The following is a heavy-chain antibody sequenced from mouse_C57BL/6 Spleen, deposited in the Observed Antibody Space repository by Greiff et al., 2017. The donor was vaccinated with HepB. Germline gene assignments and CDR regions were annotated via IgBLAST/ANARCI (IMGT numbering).Heavy chain of an antibody. D-gene: IGHD2-1*01. Sequence: QVQLQQPGAELVMPGASVKLSCKASGYTFTSYWMHWVKQRPGQGLEWIGEMDPSDSYTNYNQKFKGKSTLTVDKSSSTAYMQLSSLTSEDSAVYYCARSGNYTFAYWGQGTLVTVSA. V-gene: IGHV1-69*01. CDR2: MDPSDSYT. CDR3: ARSGNYTFAY. J-gene: IGHJ3*01. CDR1: GYTFTSYW.